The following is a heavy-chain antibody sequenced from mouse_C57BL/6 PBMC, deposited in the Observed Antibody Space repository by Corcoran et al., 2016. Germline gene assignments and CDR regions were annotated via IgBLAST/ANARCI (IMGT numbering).Heavy chain of an antibody. CDR3: ARRTGTSRYYFDY. D-gene: IGHD4-1*01. Sequence: QIQLVQSGPELKKPGETVKISCKASGYTFTTYGMSWVKQAPGKGLKWMGWINTYSGVPTYADDFKGRFAFSLETSASTAYLQINNLKNEDTATYFCARRTGTSRYYFDYWGQGTTLTVSS. CDR2: INTYSGVP. J-gene: IGHJ2*01. CDR1: GYTFTTYG. V-gene: IGHV9-3*01.